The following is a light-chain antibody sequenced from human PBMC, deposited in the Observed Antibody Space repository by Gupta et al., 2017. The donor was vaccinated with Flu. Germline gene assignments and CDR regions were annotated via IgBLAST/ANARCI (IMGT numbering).Light chain of an antibody. V-gene: IGLV2-14*01. J-gene: IGLJ2*01. CDR2: EVS. Sequence: QSALTQPASVSGSPGQPITISCTGSSSDIGRYKYDSWYQQYTGNAPKLMIYEVSDRPSGVSSRFSASKSGDTASLTISGLQAEDEADYYCSSFTDTSTLVVFGGGTKLTVL. CDR3: SSFTDTSTLVV. CDR1: SSDIGRYKY.